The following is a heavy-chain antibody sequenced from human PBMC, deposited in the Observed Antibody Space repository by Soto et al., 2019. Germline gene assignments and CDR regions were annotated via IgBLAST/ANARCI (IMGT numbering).Heavy chain of an antibody. J-gene: IGHJ4*02. Sequence: QVQLVQSGAEVKKPGASVKVSCKASGYTFTSYGISWLRQAPGQGLEWMGWISAYNGNTNYAQKLQGRVTMTTDTSTITAYMELRSLRSDDTAVYYWARRPLLGIAAHSSDYWGQGSLVTVSS. CDR2: ISAYNGNT. CDR3: ARRPLLGIAAHSSDY. CDR1: GYTFTSYG. D-gene: IGHD6-13*01. V-gene: IGHV1-18*01.